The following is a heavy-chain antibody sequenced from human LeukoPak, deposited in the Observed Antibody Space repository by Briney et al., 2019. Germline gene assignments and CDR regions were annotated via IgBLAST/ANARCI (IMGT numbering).Heavy chain of an antibody. V-gene: IGHV4-34*01. CDR1: GGSFSGYY. J-gene: IGHJ4*02. D-gene: IGHD3-10*01. CDR2: INHSGST. Sequence: SETLSLTCAVYGGSFSGYYWSWIRQPPGKGLEWIGEINHSGSTNYNPSLKSRVTISVDTSKNQFSLKLSSVTAADTAVYYCARKSNYGSGSYYNEAFHFDYWGQGTLVTVSS. CDR3: ARKSNYGSGSYYNEAFHFDY.